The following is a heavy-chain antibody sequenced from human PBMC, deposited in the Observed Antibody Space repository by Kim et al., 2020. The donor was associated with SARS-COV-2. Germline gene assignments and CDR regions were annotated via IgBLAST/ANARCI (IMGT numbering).Heavy chain of an antibody. Sequence: GGSLRLSCTTSGFTFSIHSMNWVRQAPGKGLEWVSSISSTGTYIFYAESMKGRFTISRDSAKNSLYLQMNSLRAEDTAVYYCARDRGSQVGALTGGLRFDYWGHGTLVTVSS. CDR3: ARDRGSQVGALTGGLRFDY. CDR1: GFTFSIHS. J-gene: IGHJ4*01. V-gene: IGHV3-21*01. D-gene: IGHD1-26*01. CDR2: ISSTGTYI.